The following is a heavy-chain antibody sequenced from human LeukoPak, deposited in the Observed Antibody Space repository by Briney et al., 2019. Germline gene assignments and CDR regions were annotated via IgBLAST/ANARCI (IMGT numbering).Heavy chain of an antibody. CDR1: GFTFSSYG. CDR3: AKIGVGANWFDP. CDR2: IRYDGSNK. V-gene: IGHV3-30*02. D-gene: IGHD1-26*01. Sequence: PGGSLRLSCAASGFTFSSYGMHWVRQAPGKGLEWMAFIRYDGSNKYYADSVKGRFTISRDNSKNTLYLQMNSLRAEDTAVYYCAKIGVGANWFDPWGQGTLVTVSS. J-gene: IGHJ5*02.